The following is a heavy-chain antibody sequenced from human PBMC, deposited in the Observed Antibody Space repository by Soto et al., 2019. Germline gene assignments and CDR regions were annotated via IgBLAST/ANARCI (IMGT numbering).Heavy chain of an antibody. D-gene: IGHD2-15*01. CDR1: GGSISSSSYY. CDR3: ARDIVVVVAATQTNWFDP. J-gene: IGHJ5*02. Sequence: SETLSLTCTVSGGSISSSSYYWGWIRQPPGKGLEWIGSIYYSGSTYYNPSLKSRVTISVDTSKNQFSLKLSSVTAADTAVYYCARDIVVVVAATQTNWFDPWGQGTLVTVSS. CDR2: IYYSGST. V-gene: IGHV4-39*01.